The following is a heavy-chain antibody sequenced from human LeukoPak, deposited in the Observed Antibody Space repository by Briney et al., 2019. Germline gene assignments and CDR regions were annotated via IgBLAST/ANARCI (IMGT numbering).Heavy chain of an antibody. Sequence: ASVKVSCKASGGTFSSYAISWVRQAPGQGLEWMGRIIPILGIANYAQKFQGRVTITAGKSTSTAYMEPSSLRSEDTAVYYCARAGGYDPFDYWGLGTLVTVSS. J-gene: IGHJ4*02. CDR2: IIPILGIA. CDR3: ARAGGYDPFDY. V-gene: IGHV1-69*04. CDR1: GGTFSSYA. D-gene: IGHD5-12*01.